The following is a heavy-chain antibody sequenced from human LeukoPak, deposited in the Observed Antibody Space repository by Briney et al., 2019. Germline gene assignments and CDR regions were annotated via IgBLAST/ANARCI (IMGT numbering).Heavy chain of an antibody. CDR1: GFTFDDYG. CDR3: ARDYYDSSGYPAYFDY. V-gene: IGHV3-20*01. J-gene: IGHJ4*02. CDR2: INWNGGST. D-gene: IGHD3-22*01. Sequence: PGGSLRLSCAASGFTFDDYGMSWVRQAPGKGLEWVSGINWNGGSTGYADSVKGRFTISRDNAKNSLYLQMNSLRAEDTALYHCARDYYDSSGYPAYFDYWGQGTLVTVSS.